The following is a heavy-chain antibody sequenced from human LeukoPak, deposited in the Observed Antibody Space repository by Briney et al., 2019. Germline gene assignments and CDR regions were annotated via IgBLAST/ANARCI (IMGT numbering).Heavy chain of an antibody. D-gene: IGHD2-15*01. CDR1: GYTFTSYA. V-gene: IGHV7-4-1*02. CDR2: INTNTGNP. CDR3: ARSPPRYCSGGSCYSSATFDY. Sequence: ASVKVSCKASGYTFTSYAMNWVRQAPGQGLEWMGWINTNTGNPTYAQGFTGRFVFSLDTSVSTAYLQISSLKAEGTAVYYCARSPPRYCSGGSCYSSATFDYWGQGTLVTVSS. J-gene: IGHJ4*02.